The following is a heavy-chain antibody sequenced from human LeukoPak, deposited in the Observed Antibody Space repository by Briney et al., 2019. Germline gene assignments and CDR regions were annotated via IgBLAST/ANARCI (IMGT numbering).Heavy chain of an antibody. CDR3: ARAMVRGVLDAFDI. V-gene: IGHV3-9*01. Sequence: GRSLRLSCAASGFTFDDYAMHWVRQAPGKGLEWVSGISWNSGSIGYADSVKGRFTISRDNAKTSLYLQMNSLRAEDTAVYYCARAMVRGVLDAFDIWGQGTMVTVSS. CDR1: GFTFDDYA. CDR2: ISWNSGSI. D-gene: IGHD3-10*01. J-gene: IGHJ3*02.